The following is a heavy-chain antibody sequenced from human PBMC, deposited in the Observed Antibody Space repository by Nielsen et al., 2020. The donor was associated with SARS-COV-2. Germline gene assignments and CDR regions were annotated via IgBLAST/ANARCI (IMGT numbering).Heavy chain of an antibody. CDR3: AKDRYYYDSSGYYYNPYYYYGMDV. J-gene: IGHJ6*02. V-gene: IGHV3-30*18. D-gene: IGHD3-22*01. CDR2: ISYDGSNK. Sequence: WIRQPPGKGLEWVAVISYDGSNKYYADSVKGRFTISRDNSKNTLYLQMNSLRAEDTAVYYCAKDRYYYDSSGYYYNPYYYYGMDVWGQGTTVTVSS.